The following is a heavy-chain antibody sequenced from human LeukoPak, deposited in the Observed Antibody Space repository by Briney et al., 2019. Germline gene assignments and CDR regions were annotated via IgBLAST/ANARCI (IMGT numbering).Heavy chain of an antibody. J-gene: IGHJ3*02. Sequence: GGSLRLSCAASEFTFSSYAMHWVRQAPGKGLEWVSAISGSGGSTYYADSVKGRFTISRDNSKNTLYLQMNSLRAEDTAVYYCAGLVRHAFDIWGQGTMVTVSS. V-gene: IGHV3-23*01. CDR1: EFTFSSYA. CDR2: ISGSGGST. CDR3: AGLVRHAFDI.